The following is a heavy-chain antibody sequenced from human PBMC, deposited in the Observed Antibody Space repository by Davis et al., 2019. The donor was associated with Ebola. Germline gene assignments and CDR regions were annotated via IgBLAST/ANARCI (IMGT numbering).Heavy chain of an antibody. J-gene: IGHJ6*02. CDR3: VKDIGDGYNPYFYSAMDV. Sequence: GGSLRLSCAASGFTFSNYWMSWVRQAPGKGLEWVANIKPDGSAQNYVDSVRGRVTISRDNGKSSLYLQMNSLRGDDTALYYCVKDIGDGYNPYFYSAMDVWGQGTTVTVSS. D-gene: IGHD5-24*01. V-gene: IGHV3-7*03. CDR2: IKPDGSAQ. CDR1: GFTFSNYW.